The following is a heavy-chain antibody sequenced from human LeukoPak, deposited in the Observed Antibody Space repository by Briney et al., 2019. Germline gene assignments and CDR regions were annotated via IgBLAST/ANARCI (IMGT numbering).Heavy chain of an antibody. J-gene: IGHJ5*02. CDR1: GYTFTGYY. Sequence: GASVKVSCKASGYTFTGYYMHWVRQAPGQGLEWMGWINPNSGGTNYAQKFQGWVTMTRDTSISTAYMELSRLRSDDTAVYYCARARGIAAAGNWFDPWGQGTLVTVSS. D-gene: IGHD6-13*01. V-gene: IGHV1-2*04. CDR3: ARARGIAAAGNWFDP. CDR2: INPNSGGT.